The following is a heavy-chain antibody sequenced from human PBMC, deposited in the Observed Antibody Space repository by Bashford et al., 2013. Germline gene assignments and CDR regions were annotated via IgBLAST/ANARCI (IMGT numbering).Heavy chain of an antibody. CDR3: AKDQYYYDTSGYYVNMSPFDY. D-gene: IGHD3-22*01. V-gene: IGHV3-23*01. J-gene: IGHJ4*02. Sequence: WSGQASREGACSGSQAISGSGGSGGTSYADSVEGRFTISRDDSKNTLYLQMNSLRAEDTALYYCAKDQYYYDTSGYYVNMSPFDYWGQGTLVTVSS. CDR2: ISGSGGSGGT.